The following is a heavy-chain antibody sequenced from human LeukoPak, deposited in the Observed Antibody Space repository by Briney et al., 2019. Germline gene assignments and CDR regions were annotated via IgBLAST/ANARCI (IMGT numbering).Heavy chain of an antibody. CDR2: IYHSGST. Sequence: PSETLSLTCTVSGGSISSGGYYWSWIRQPPGKGLEWIGYIYHSGSTNYNPSLKSRVTISVDTSKNQFSLKPSSVTAADTAVYYCARDAYYDFWSGYYGRKDYFDCWGQGTLVTVSS. V-gene: IGHV4-61*08. D-gene: IGHD3-3*01. J-gene: IGHJ4*02. CDR3: ARDAYYDFWSGYYGRKDYFDC. CDR1: GGSISSGGYY.